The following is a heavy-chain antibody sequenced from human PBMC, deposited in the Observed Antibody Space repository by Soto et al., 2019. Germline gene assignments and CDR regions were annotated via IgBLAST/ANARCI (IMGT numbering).Heavy chain of an antibody. J-gene: IGHJ4*02. CDR2: IYSSGST. D-gene: IGHD3-22*01. V-gene: IGHV3-53*01. Sequence: GGSLRLSCAASGFTVSNNYMTWVRQAPGKGLEWVSFIYSSGSTYYADSVKGRFTISRDNAKNSLYLQMNSLRDEDTAVYFCAGYYNFDYWGQGTLVTVSS. CDR3: AGYYNFDY. CDR1: GFTVSNNY.